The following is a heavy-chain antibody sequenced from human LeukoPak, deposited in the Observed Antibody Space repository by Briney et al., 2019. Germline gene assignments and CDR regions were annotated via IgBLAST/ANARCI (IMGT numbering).Heavy chain of an antibody. J-gene: IGHJ6*03. D-gene: IGHD5-18*01. CDR2: IYYSGST. Sequence: SETLSLTCTVSGGSISSYYWSWIRQPLGKGLEWIGYIYYSGSTNYNPSLKSRVTISVDTSKNQFSLKLSSVTAADTAVYYCARQMDTAMVTGHYYYYMDVWGKGTTVTVSS. CDR1: GGSISSYY. CDR3: ARQMDTAMVTGHYYYYMDV. V-gene: IGHV4-59*08.